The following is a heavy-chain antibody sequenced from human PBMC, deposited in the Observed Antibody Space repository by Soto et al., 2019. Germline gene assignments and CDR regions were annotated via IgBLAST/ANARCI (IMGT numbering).Heavy chain of an antibody. V-gene: IGHV4-34*01. D-gene: IGHD1-7*01. CDR1: GGSFSGYY. CDR2: INHSGST. Sequence: PSETLSLTCAVYGGSFSGYYWSWIRQPPGKGLEWIGEINHSGSTNYNLSLKSRVTISVDTSKNQFSLKLSSVTAADTAVYYCARRTTDRFDPWGQGTLVTVSS. J-gene: IGHJ5*02. CDR3: ARRTTDRFDP.